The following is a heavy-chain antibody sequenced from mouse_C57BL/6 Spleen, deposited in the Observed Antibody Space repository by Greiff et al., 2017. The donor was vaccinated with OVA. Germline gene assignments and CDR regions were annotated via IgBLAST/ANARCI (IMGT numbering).Heavy chain of an antibody. CDR2: IDPSDSYT. D-gene: IGHD4-1*01. V-gene: IGHV1-69*01. CDR1: GYTFTSYW. CDR3: ARGANWDRWYFDV. J-gene: IGHJ1*03. Sequence: QVQLQQPGAELVMPGASVKLSCKASGYTFTSYWMHWVKQRPGQGLEWIGEIDPSDSYTNYNQKFKGKSTLTVDKSSSTAYMQLSSLTSEDSAVYYCARGANWDRWYFDVWGTGTTVTVSS.